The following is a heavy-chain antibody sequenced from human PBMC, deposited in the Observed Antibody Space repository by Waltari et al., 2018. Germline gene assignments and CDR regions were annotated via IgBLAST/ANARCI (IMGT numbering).Heavy chain of an antibody. CDR2: IKSDGSGI. CDR3: VRGVPGDYGNCDF. D-gene: IGHD4-17*01. V-gene: IGHV3-74*03. Sequence: EVQLVESGGGLVQPGGSLRLSCAASGFTFSTYWMHWVRQAPGEGLVWVSRIKSDGSGITYADSVKGRFTISRDNAKNTLYLQMNSLRADDTALYYCVRGVPGDYGNCDFWGQGTLVTVSS. CDR1: GFTFSTYW. J-gene: IGHJ4*02.